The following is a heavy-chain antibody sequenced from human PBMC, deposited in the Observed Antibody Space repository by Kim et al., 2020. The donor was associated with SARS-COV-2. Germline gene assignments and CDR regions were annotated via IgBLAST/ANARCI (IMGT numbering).Heavy chain of an antibody. CDR3: ARGRAGVVPAPVLGLGPYYDYYAMDV. CDR2: INHSGST. V-gene: IGHV4-34*01. D-gene: IGHD2-2*02. CDR1: GGSFSDYN. J-gene: IGHJ6*02. Sequence: SETLSLTCAVYGGSFSDYNWSWIRQPPGKGLEWIGEINHSGSTNVSPSVKSRITISVDTSKSQFSLRLKSMTATDTAVYYCARGRAGVVPAPVLGLGPYYDYYAMDVWGRGTPVAASS.